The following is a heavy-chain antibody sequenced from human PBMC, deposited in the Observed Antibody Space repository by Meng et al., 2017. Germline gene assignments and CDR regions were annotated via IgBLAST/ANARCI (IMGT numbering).Heavy chain of an antibody. CDR3: ARLADYYVDY. CDR2: IFPGDSDT. V-gene: IGHV5-51*01. Sequence: KVSCKGSGYTFTNYWIGWVRQMPGKGLEWMGLIFPGDSDTRYSPSFQGQVTMSVDKSISTAYLQWSSLKTSDTAMYYCARLADYYVDYWGRGTLVTVSS. D-gene: IGHD3-10*02. J-gene: IGHJ4*02. CDR1: GYTFTNYW.